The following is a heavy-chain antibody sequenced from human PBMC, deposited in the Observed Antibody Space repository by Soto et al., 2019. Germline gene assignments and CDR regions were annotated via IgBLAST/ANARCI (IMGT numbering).Heavy chain of an antibody. CDR2: IYYSGST. Sequence: QVQLQESGPGLVKPSETLSLTCTVSGGSISSYYWSWIRQPPGKGLEWIGYIYYSGSTNYNPSLKSRVTISVDTSKNQFSLKLSSVTAADTAVYYCARDATPYAFDIWGQGTMVTVSS. CDR3: ARDATPYAFDI. CDR1: GGSISSYY. V-gene: IGHV4-59*01. J-gene: IGHJ3*02. D-gene: IGHD2-2*02.